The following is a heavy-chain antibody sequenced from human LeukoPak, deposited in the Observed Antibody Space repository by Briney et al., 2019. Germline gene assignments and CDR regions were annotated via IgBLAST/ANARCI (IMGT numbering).Heavy chain of an antibody. CDR3: ARVRNQYDSSGYYALDY. D-gene: IGHD3-22*01. J-gene: IGHJ4*02. CDR2: IYYSGNT. Sequence: SETLSLTCTVSGGSIRGYYWSWLRQPPGKGLEWIGYIYYSGNTNYKASLKSRVTISVVTSKNQFSLKLSSVTAADTAVYYCARVRNQYDSSGYYALDYWGQGTLVTVSS. V-gene: IGHV4-59*01. CDR1: GGSIRGYY.